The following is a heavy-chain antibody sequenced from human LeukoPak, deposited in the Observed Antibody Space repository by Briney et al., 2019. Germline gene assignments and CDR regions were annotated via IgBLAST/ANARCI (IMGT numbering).Heavy chain of an antibody. CDR2: IYYSGST. J-gene: IGHJ3*02. V-gene: IGHV4-61*01. CDR1: GGSVSSGNYY. D-gene: IGHD5-18*01. Sequence: SETLSLTCTVSGGSVSSGNYYWSWIRQPPGKGLDWIGYIYYSGSTNYNPSLKSRVTISVDTSKNQFSLKLSSVTAADTAVYYCARLALWSPFDAFDIWGQGTMVTVSS. CDR3: ARLALWSPFDAFDI.